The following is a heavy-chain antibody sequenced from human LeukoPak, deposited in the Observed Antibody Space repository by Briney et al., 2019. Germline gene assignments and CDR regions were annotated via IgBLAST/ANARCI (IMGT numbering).Heavy chain of an antibody. Sequence: PGGSLRLSCAASGFTFDDYGMTWVRQAPGKGLEWVANIKQDGSEKYYVDSVKDRFSISRDNAKNSLYLQMNSLRAEDTAVYYCARGYDSSGWAYWGQGTLVTVSS. CDR1: GFTFDDYG. V-gene: IGHV3-7*01. CDR2: IKQDGSEK. J-gene: IGHJ4*02. CDR3: ARGYDSSGWAY. D-gene: IGHD3-22*01.